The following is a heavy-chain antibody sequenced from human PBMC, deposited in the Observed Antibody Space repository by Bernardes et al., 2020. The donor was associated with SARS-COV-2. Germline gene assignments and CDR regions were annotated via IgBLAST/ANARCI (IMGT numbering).Heavy chain of an antibody. Sequence: ASMKVSCKVSGYTFTDYYIHWMRQAPGQGLECLGWIYPHSGGTHYAQKFQGRVSMTTDTSITTVYMELRSLTSDDTAVYYCARDIPHNTFDYWGQGTLVTVAS. D-gene: IGHD2-21*01. J-gene: IGHJ4*02. CDR2: IYPHSGGT. CDR1: GYTFTDYY. V-gene: IGHV1-2*02. CDR3: ARDIPHNTFDY.